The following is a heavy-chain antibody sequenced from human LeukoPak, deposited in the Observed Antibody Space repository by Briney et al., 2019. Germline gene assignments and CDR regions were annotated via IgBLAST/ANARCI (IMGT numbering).Heavy chain of an antibody. CDR2: IRYDGSNK. CDR3: ATYRQVLLPFES. V-gene: IGHV3-30*02. D-gene: IGHD2-8*02. Sequence: QTGGSLRLSCAASGFTFSSYGMHWVRQAPGKGLEWVAFIRYDGSNKYYADSVKGRFTISRDNSKNTLYLQMNSLRAEDTAVHYCATYRQVLLPFESWGQGTLVTVSS. CDR1: GFTFSSYG. J-gene: IGHJ4*02.